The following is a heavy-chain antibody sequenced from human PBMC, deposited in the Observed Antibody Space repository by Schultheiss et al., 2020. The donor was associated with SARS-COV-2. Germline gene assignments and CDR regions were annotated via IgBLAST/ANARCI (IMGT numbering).Heavy chain of an antibody. V-gene: IGHV3-23*01. CDR3: ARAVYGDYGDWFDP. CDR1: GFTFDDYA. J-gene: IGHJ5*02. Sequence: GESLKISCAASGFTFDDYAMHWVRQAPGKGLEWVSAISGSGGSTYYADSVKGRFTISRDNFKNTLYLQMNTMRGEDTAVYYCARAVYGDYGDWFDPWGQGTLVTVSS. CDR2: ISGSGGST. D-gene: IGHD4-17*01.